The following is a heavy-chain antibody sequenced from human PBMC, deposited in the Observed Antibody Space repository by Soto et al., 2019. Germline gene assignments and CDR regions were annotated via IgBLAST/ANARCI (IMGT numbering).Heavy chain of an antibody. V-gene: IGHV4-39*01. Sequence: SETLSLTCTVSGGSISSSSYYWGWIRQPPGKGLEWIGSIYYSGSTYYNPSLKSRVTISVDTSKNQFSLKLSSVTAADTSVYYCARHAYYDFWSGYIDYWGQGTLVTVST. J-gene: IGHJ4*02. D-gene: IGHD3-3*01. CDR2: IYYSGST. CDR1: GGSISSSSYY. CDR3: ARHAYYDFWSGYIDY.